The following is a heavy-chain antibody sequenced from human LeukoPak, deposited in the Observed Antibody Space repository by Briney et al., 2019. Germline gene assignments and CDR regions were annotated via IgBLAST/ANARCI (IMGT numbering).Heavy chain of an antibody. J-gene: IGHJ4*02. D-gene: IGHD3-3*01. V-gene: IGHV3-30*18. CDR2: ISYDGSNK. CDR3: AKDVVPLGPSYYDFWSGALDH. Sequence: TGGSLRLSCAASGFTFSSYGMHWVRQAPGKGLEWVAVISYDGSNKYYADSVKGRFTISRDNSKNTLYLQMNSLRAENTAVYYCAKDVVPLGPSYYDFWSGALDHWGQGTLVTVSS. CDR1: GFTFSSYG.